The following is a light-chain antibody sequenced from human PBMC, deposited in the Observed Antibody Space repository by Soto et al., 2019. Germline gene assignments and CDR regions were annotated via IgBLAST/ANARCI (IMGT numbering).Light chain of an antibody. CDR1: SSDVGGSKY. CDR3: FSYADTNNFG. Sequence: QSALTQPPSASGSPGQSVSISCSGGSSDVGGSKYVSWYQVKPGKAPKLIIYEVNRRPEGAPYRFSGSKSGNTASLTVSGLKAEDEGADYCFSYADTNNFGFGYGTKVTVL. CDR2: EVN. V-gene: IGLV2-8*01. J-gene: IGLJ1*01.